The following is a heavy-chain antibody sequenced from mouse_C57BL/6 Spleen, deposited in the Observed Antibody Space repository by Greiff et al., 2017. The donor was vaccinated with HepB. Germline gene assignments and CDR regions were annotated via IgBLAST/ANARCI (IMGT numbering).Heavy chain of an antibody. Sequence: EVKLEESGPELVKPGASVKVSCKASGYTFTDYNMHWVKQSHGKSLEWIGYINPNNGGTSYNQKFKGKATLTVNKSSSTAYMELRSLTSEDSAVYYCARGGLTGTAFAYWGQGTLVTVSA. V-gene: IGHV1-22*01. CDR1: GYTFTDYN. CDR3: ARGGLTGTAFAY. CDR2: INPNNGGT. J-gene: IGHJ3*01. D-gene: IGHD4-1*01.